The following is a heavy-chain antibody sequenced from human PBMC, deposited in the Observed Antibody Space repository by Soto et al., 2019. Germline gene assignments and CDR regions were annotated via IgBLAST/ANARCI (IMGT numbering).Heavy chain of an antibody. D-gene: IGHD3-3*02. CDR3: ARDKDRQQLGGNYYYILDV. CDR1: GGTFSTSA. V-gene: IGHV1-69*12. Sequence: QVQLVQSGAEVKKPGSSVKVSCKGSGGTFSTSAISWVRQAPGQGLEWVGGIMPVFATPDYAQKFQGRVTISADESTTTAYLELTSLRTDDTAVYYCARDKDRQQLGGNYYYILDVWGQGTAIIVSS. CDR2: IMPVFATP. J-gene: IGHJ6*02.